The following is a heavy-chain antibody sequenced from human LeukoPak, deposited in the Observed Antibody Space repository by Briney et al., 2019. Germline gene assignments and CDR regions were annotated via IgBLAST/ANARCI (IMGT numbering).Heavy chain of an antibody. V-gene: IGHV1-46*01. J-gene: IGHJ5*02. CDR1: GYTFTSYY. Sequence: ASVKASCKASGYTFTSYYMHWVRQAPGQGLEWMGLINPTGGSTGYAQKFQGRVTMTRDMSTSTDYMELSSLRSEDTAIYYCERDNSVGDNAWWFDPWGQGTLVTVSS. D-gene: IGHD1-26*01. CDR2: INPTGGST. CDR3: ERDNSVGDNAWWFDP.